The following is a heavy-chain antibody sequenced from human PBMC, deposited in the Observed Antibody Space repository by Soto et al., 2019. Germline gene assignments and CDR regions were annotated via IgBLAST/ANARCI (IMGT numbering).Heavy chain of an antibody. D-gene: IGHD4-17*01. J-gene: IGHJ4*02. CDR1: GGTFSTFG. Sequence: EASVKVSCKASGGTFSTFGISWVRQAPGQGLEWMGWIIPFFGTARYSQKFEDRITITADESTNTVYMDLRSLTSEDTAIYYCAKSAPMDAGDKYYYDFWGQGALVTVSS. V-gene: IGHV1-69*13. CDR3: AKSAPMDAGDKYYYDF. CDR2: IIPFFGTA.